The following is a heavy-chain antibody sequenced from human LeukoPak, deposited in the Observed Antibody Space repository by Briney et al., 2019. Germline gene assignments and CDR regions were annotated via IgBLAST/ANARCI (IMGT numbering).Heavy chain of an antibody. J-gene: IGHJ5*02. V-gene: IGHV1-2*02. CDR3: ARDGAYRSSWDWFDP. Sequence: ASVKVSCKASGYTFTGYYMHWVRQAPGQGLEWMGWINPNSGGTNYAQKFQGRVTMTRDTSISTAYMELSRLRSDDTAVYYCARDGAYRSSWDWFDPWGQGTLVTVSS. CDR2: INPNSGGT. CDR1: GYTFTGYY. D-gene: IGHD6-13*01.